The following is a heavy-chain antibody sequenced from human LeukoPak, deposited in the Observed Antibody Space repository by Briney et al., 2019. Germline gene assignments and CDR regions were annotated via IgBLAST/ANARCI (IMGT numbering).Heavy chain of an antibody. CDR2: IIPIFGTA. V-gene: IGHV1-69*05. CDR3: ANLLDY. Sequence: ASVKVSXKASGGTFRSYAISWVRQAPGQGLEWMGGIIPIFGTANYAQKFQGRVTITTDESTSTAYMELSSLRSEDTAVYYCANLLDYWGQGTLVTVSS. J-gene: IGHJ4*02. CDR1: GGTFRSYA.